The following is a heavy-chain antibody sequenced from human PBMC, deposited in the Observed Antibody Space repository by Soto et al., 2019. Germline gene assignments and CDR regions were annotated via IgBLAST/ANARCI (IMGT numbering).Heavy chain of an antibody. V-gene: IGHV3-21*01. CDR2: ISSRSDI. J-gene: IGHJ6*02. Sequence: LRLSCVGPGFTFSTYSINWVRQAPGKGLEWVSSISSRSDIYYADSVKGRFTISRDNAKNSVSLQMNSLRAEDTAVYYCAREYTAWPLAYGLDVWGQGTTVTVSS. CDR1: GFTFSTYS. D-gene: IGHD2-2*02. CDR3: AREYTAWPLAYGLDV.